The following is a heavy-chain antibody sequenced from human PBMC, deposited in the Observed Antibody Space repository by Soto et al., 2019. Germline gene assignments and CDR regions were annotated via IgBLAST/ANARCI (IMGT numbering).Heavy chain of an antibody. D-gene: IGHD2-21*02. CDR1: GFTFSDHF. Sequence: PGGSLRLSCAASGFTFSDHFMEWVRQAPGKGPEWVGRIRDKPRSYTTDYAASVQGRFTISRDDSKNSLYLQMNSLKPEDTALYYCTRLLAYCGGDCHSFAFDIWGQGTMVTVSS. CDR2: IRDKPRSYTT. CDR3: TRLLAYCGGDCHSFAFDI. J-gene: IGHJ3*02. V-gene: IGHV3-72*01.